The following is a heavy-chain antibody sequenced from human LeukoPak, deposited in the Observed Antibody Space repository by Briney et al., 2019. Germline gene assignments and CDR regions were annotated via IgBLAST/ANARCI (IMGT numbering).Heavy chain of an antibody. Sequence: GGSLRLSCAASGFTFSSYGMHWVRQAPGKGLEWVAFIRYDGSNKYYADSVKGRFTISRDNSKNTLYLQMNSLRAEDTAVYYCAKGYCTSTSCYSGLDYWGQGTLVTVSS. J-gene: IGHJ4*02. D-gene: IGHD2-2*02. CDR3: AKGYCTSTSCYSGLDY. V-gene: IGHV3-30*02. CDR1: GFTFSSYG. CDR2: IRYDGSNK.